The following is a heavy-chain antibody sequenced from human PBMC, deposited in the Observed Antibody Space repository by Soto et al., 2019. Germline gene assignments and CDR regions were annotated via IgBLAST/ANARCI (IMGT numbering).Heavy chain of an antibody. CDR2: INGGNGKS. V-gene: IGHV1-3*01. D-gene: IGHD1-26*01. J-gene: IGHJ6*03. CDR3: ARGGGATFTHYYYYMDV. CDR1: GYTFSTYE. Sequence: QVQLVQSGAEVKKPGASVKVSCEASGYTFSTYEMHWVRQAPGQRPEWMGWINGGNGKSKYSETLQGRVTFTRDTSASPAYMELTSLRSEDTAVYYWARGGGATFTHYYYYMDVWGTGTTVTVSS.